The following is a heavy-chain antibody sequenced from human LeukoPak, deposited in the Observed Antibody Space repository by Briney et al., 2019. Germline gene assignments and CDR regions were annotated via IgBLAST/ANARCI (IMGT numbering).Heavy chain of an antibody. D-gene: IGHD6-13*01. CDR3: ASSGYSSSWTVFDY. CDR2: IYYSGST. J-gene: IGHJ4*02. V-gene: IGHV4-59*08. Sequence: SETLSLTCTVSGGSISSYYWSWIRQPPGKGLEWLGYIYYSGSTNYNPSLKSRVTISVDTSKNQFSLKLSSVTAADTAVYYCASSGYSSSWTVFDYWGQGTLVTVSS. CDR1: GGSISSYY.